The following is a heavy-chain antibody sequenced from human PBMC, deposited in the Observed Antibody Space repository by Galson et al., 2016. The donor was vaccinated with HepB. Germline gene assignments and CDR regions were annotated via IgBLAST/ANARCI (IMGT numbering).Heavy chain of an antibody. CDR2: LSFDGINK. CDR1: GLTFSDYG. D-gene: IGHD5-24*01. CDR3: AKDAYTWRWLLSFFPDY. V-gene: IGHV3-30*18. Sequence: SLRLSCAASGLTFSDYGIHWVRQAPGKGLEWVAVLSFDGINKYYADSVKGRFTISRDNSKNTVYLQMNSLSAEDTAVYYCAKDAYTWRWLLSFFPDYWGQGTLVTVSS. J-gene: IGHJ4*02.